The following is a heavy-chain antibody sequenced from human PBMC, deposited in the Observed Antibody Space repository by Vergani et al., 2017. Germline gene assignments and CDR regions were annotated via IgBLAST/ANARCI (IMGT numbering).Heavy chain of an antibody. J-gene: IGHJ4*02. V-gene: IGHV3-48*04. CDR2: ISSSGSTI. CDR3: ASRGIADDY. D-gene: IGHD6-13*01. Sequence: VQLVESGGGVVQPGRSLRLSCAASGFTFSSYGMHWVRQAPGKGLEWVSYISSSGSTIYYADSVKGRFTISRDNAKNALYLQMNSLRAEDTAVYYCASRGIADDYWGQGTLVTVSS. CDR1: GFTFSSYG.